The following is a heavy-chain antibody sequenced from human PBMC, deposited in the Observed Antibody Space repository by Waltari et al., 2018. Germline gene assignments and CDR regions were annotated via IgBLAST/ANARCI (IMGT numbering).Heavy chain of an antibody. V-gene: IGHV1-69*12. J-gene: IGHJ5*02. CDR2: HIPIFGAP. D-gene: IGHD1-1*01. CDR1: GGTFGRYA. CDR3: ARRQLGGPLDP. Sequence: QVHLVQSGAEVKKPGSSVKVSCKASGGTFGRYAITWVRQATGQGLEWMGGHIPIFGAPNYAQRFQGRVTITADESTSTVYMELSSLKSEDTALYFCARRQLGGPLDPWGQGTLVTVSS.